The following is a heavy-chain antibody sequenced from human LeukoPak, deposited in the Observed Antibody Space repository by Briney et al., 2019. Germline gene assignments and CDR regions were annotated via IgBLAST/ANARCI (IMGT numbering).Heavy chain of an antibody. CDR3: TSPMVRGSTDVDY. J-gene: IGHJ4*02. Sequence: PGRSLRLSCTASGFTFCDYAMSWFRQAPGKGLEWVGFIISKAYGGTTEYAASVKGRCTISRDDSKSIAYLQMNSLKTEDTAVYYCTSPMVRGSTDVDYWGQGTLVTVSS. CDR2: IISKAYGGTT. V-gene: IGHV3-49*03. CDR1: GFTFCDYA. D-gene: IGHD3-10*01.